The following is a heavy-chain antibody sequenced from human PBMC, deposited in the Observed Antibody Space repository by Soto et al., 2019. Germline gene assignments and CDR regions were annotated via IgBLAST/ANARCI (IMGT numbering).Heavy chain of an antibody. Sequence: QVKLVQSGPEVKKPGTSVKVSCKASGFIFTTFGIQWVRQARGQRLEWIGWISVGNANTNYAQKFQERVTITRDMSTSTAYMEMSSLTSEDTAVYYCAAADSSGYYGGWGQGTQVTVSS. CDR2: ISVGNANT. V-gene: IGHV1-58*02. J-gene: IGHJ4*02. D-gene: IGHD3-22*01. CDR1: GFIFTTFG. CDR3: AAADSSGYYGG.